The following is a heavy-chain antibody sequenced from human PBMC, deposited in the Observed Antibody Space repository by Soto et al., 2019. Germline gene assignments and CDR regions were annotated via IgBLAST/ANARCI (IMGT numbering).Heavy chain of an antibody. CDR2: IIPIFGTA. V-gene: IGHV1-69*13. CDR3: ASTYSSSWYYYYGMDV. Sequence: SVKVSCKASVGTFSSYAISWVRQAPGQGLEWMGGIIPIFGTANYAQKFQGRVTITADESTSTAYMELSSLRSEDTAVYYCASTYSSSWYYYYGMDVWGQGTTVTVSS. CDR1: VGTFSSYA. J-gene: IGHJ6*02. D-gene: IGHD6-13*01.